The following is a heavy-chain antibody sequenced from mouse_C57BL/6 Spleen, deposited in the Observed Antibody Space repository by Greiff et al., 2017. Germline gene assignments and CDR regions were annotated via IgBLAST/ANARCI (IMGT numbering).Heavy chain of an antibody. J-gene: IGHJ2*01. D-gene: IGHD1-1*01. CDR1: GYTFTDHT. Sequence: VQGVESDAELVKPGASVKISCKVSGYTFTDHTIHWMKQRPEQGLEWIGYIYPRDGSTKYNEKFKGKATLTADKSSSTAYMQLNSLTSEDSAVYFCARGDYGSSYGFDYWGQGTTLTVSS. V-gene: IGHV1-78*01. CDR2: IYPRDGST. CDR3: ARGDYGSSYGFDY.